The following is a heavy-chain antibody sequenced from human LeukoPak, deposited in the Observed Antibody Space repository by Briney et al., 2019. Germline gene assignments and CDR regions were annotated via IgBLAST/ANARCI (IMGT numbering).Heavy chain of an antibody. CDR2: IYYSGST. Sequence: SQTLSLTCTVSGGSISSGGYYWRWIRQHPGKGLEWIGYIYYSGSTYYNPSLKSRVTISVDTSKNQFSLKLSSVTAADTAVYYCARMDYGGNSGWFDPWGQGTLVTVSS. V-gene: IGHV4-31*03. CDR1: GGSISSGGYY. CDR3: ARMDYGGNSGWFDP. D-gene: IGHD4-23*01. J-gene: IGHJ5*02.